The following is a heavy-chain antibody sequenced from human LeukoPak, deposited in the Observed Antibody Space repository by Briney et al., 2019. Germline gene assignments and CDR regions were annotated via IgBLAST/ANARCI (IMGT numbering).Heavy chain of an antibody. D-gene: IGHD3-10*01. Sequence: SETLSLTCTVSGGSISSYHWSWIRQPPGKGLEWIGYMYYSGSTTNYNPSLKSRVTISVDTSKNQFSLKLSSVTAADTAVYYCARTSVYYYGSGSYLKRRYNWFDPWGQGTLVTVSS. CDR2: MYYSGSTT. CDR3: ARTSVYYYGSGSYLKRRYNWFDP. V-gene: IGHV4-59*12. J-gene: IGHJ5*02. CDR1: GGSISSYH.